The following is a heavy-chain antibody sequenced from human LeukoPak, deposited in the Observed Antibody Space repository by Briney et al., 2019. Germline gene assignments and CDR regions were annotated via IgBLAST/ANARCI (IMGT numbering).Heavy chain of an antibody. D-gene: IGHD1-26*01. Sequence: SETLSLTCTVSGGSISDYYWSWIRQPPGKGLEWIGYIYYSGSTNYNPSLKSRVTISIDTSKNQFSLKLSSVTAADTAVYYCARSSGSYLFDYWGQGTLVTVSS. CDR3: ARSSGSYLFDY. V-gene: IGHV4-59*01. CDR1: GGSISDYY. J-gene: IGHJ4*02. CDR2: IYYSGST.